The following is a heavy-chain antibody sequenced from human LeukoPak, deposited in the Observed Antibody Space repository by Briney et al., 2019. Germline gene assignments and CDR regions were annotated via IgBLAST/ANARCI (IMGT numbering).Heavy chain of an antibody. CDR1: GGSISSGGYY. V-gene: IGHV4-31*03. CDR2: IYYSGST. CDR3: ARVKEGRFQH. J-gene: IGHJ1*01. D-gene: IGHD3-10*01. Sequence: PSETLSLTCTVSGGSISSGGYYWSWIRQHPGKGLEWNGYIYYSGSTYYNPSLTSRVTISVDTSKNQFSLKLSSVTAAGAAVYYCARVKEGRFQHWGPGTLVTVSS.